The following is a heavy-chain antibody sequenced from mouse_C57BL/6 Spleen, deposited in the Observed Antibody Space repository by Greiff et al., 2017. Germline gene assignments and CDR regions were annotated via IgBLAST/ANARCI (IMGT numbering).Heavy chain of an antibody. CDR2: ISSGGSYT. CDR3: ARQNLEAMDY. CDR1: GFTFSSYG. Sequence: EVQRVESGGDLVKPGGSLKLSCAASGFTFSSYGMSWVRQTPDKRLEWVATISSGGSYTYYPDSVKGRFTISRDNAKNTLYLQMSSLKSEDTAMYYCARQNLEAMDYWGQGTSVTVAS. J-gene: IGHJ4*01. V-gene: IGHV5-6*01.